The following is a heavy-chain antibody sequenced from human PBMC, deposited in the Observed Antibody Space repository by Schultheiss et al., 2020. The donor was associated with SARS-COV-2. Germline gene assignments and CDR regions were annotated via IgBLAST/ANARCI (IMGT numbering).Heavy chain of an antibody. J-gene: IGHJ2*01. Sequence: GESLKISCAASGFTFSSYAMSWVRQAPGKGLEWVSVIYSGGSTYYADSVKGRFTISRDNSKNTLYLQMNSLRAEDTAVYYCARGHDYYWYFDLWGRGTLVTVSS. V-gene: IGHV3-66*01. CDR3: ARGHDYYWYFDL. CDR2: IYSGGST. D-gene: IGHD4/OR15-4a*01. CDR1: GFTFSSYA.